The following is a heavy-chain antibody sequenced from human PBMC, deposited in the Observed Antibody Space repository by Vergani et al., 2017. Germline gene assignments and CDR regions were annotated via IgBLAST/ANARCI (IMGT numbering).Heavy chain of an antibody. J-gene: IGHJ3*02. Sequence: QVQLVQSGAEVKKPGASVKVSCKASGYTFTGYYMHWVRQAPGQGLEWMGWINPNSGGTNYAQKFQGRVTMTMDTSISTAYMVLSRLRSDDTAVYYCARVRSYYDSRGDAFDIWGQGTMVTVSS. CDR2: INPNSGGT. D-gene: IGHD3-22*01. CDR1: GYTFTGYY. V-gene: IGHV1-2*02. CDR3: ARVRSYYDSRGDAFDI.